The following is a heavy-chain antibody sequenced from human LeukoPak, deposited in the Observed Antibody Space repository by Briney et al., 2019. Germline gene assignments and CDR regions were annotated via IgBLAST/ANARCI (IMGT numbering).Heavy chain of an antibody. CDR2: IYYTGNT. D-gene: IGHD2/OR15-2a*01. CDR3: ARHLSSVGEAGITTLIDS. CDR1: GVSISGRTNS. Sequence: XETLSLTCAVSGVSISGRTNSWGSIRQPPGKGLEWIGSIYYTGNTYYNPSLKSRVTISVDTSKKQVSLKVTSVTAADTAIYYCARHLSSVGEAGITTLIDSWGQGTLVTVSA. V-gene: IGHV4-39*01. J-gene: IGHJ4*02.